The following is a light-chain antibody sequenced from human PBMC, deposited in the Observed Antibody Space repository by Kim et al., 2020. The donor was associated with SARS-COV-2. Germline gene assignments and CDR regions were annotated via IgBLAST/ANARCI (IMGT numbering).Light chain of an antibody. J-gene: IGKJ4*01. V-gene: IGKV3D-20*02. Sequence: EIVLTQSPGALSLSPGERATLSCRASQSVTNNYLVWYQKKPGQAPRLLIDDASRRATGIPDRFSGSGSGTEFTLTISRLEPEDFAVYYCQQCSTSPLTFGGGTKVDIK. CDR1: QSVTNNY. CDR2: DAS. CDR3: QQCSTSPLT.